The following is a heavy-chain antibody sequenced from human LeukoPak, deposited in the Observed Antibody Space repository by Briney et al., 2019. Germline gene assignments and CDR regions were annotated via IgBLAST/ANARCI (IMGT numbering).Heavy chain of an antibody. Sequence: GGSLRLSCAASGFTFSNAWMSWVRQAPGKGLKGVGRIKSKTDGGTTDYAAPVKGRFTISRDDSKNTLYLQMNSLKTEDTAVYYCTTDLSPPNYYDSSGAAFDIWGQGTMVTVSS. CDR1: GFTFSNAW. V-gene: IGHV3-15*01. CDR3: TTDLSPPNYYDSSGAAFDI. CDR2: IKSKTDGGTT. D-gene: IGHD3-22*01. J-gene: IGHJ3*02.